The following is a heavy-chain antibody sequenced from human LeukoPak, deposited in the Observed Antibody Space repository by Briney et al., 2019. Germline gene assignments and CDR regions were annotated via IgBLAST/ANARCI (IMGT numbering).Heavy chain of an antibody. D-gene: IGHD3-16*02. CDR3: ARGLYYDYVWGSYRLDYFDY. CDR1: GGSFSGYY. Sequence: SETLSLTCAVYGGSFSGYYWSWIRQPPGKGLEWIGEINHSGSTNYNPSLKSRVTISVDTSKNQFSLKLSSVTAAGTAVYYCARGLYYDYVWGSYRLDYFDYWGQGTLVTVSS. CDR2: INHSGST. J-gene: IGHJ4*02. V-gene: IGHV4-34*01.